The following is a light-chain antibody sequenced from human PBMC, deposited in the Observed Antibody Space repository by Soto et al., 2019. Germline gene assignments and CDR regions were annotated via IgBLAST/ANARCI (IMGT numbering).Light chain of an antibody. J-gene: IGLJ2*01. CDR3: AAWDGSLNTML. CDR1: GSSIGTNT. V-gene: IGLV1-44*01. CDR2: GDN. Sequence: QLVLTQPPSASGTPGQRVTISCSGSGSSIGTNTVNWYRQLPGTAPKLLIDGDNQRNSGVPDRFSGSKSGTSASLAISWLQVDEEPEYSCAAWDGSLNTMLFGGGTKLT.